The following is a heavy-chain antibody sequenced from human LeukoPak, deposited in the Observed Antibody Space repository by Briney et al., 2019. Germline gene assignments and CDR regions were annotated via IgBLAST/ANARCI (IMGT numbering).Heavy chain of an antibody. Sequence: NPSETLSLTCTVSGGSISSSSYYWGWIRQPPGKGLEWIGSIYYSGSTYYNPSLKSRVTISVDTSKNQFSLKLSSVTAADTAVYYCARHVLSGYLNYWYFDLWAVAPWSLSPQ. CDR1: GGSISSSSYY. V-gene: IGHV4-39*01. D-gene: IGHD3-3*01. J-gene: IGHJ2*01. CDR2: IYYSGST. CDR3: ARHVLSGYLNYWYFDL.